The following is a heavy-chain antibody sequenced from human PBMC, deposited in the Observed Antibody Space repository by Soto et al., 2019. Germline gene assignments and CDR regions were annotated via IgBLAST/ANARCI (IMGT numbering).Heavy chain of an antibody. J-gene: IGHJ3*02. V-gene: IGHV3-30*18. CDR2: ISYDGSNK. Sequence: GGSLRLSCAASGFTFISYGMHWVRQAPGKGLEWVAVISYDGSNKYYADSVKGRFTISRDNSKNTLYLQMDSLRAEDTAVYYCAKINYYDSSGYPQRDAFDIWGQGTMVTVSS. CDR3: AKINYYDSSGYPQRDAFDI. D-gene: IGHD3-22*01. CDR1: GFTFISYG.